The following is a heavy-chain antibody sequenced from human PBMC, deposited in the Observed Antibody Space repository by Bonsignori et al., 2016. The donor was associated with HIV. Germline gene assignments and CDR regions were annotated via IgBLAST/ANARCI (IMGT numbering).Heavy chain of an antibody. V-gene: IGHV1-69-2*01. Sequence: WVRQAPGQGLEWMGLVDPEDGETIYAEKFQGRVTITADTSTDTAYMELSSLRSEDTAVYYCATVGYSYGPGDYWGQGTLVTVSS. CDR2: VDPEDGET. CDR3: ATVGYSYGPGDY. J-gene: IGHJ4*02. D-gene: IGHD5-18*01.